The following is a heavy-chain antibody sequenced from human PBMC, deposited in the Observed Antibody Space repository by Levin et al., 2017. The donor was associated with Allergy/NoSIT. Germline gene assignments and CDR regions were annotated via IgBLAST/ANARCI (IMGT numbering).Heavy chain of an antibody. Sequence: SVKVSCKASGGTFSSYAISWVRQAPGQGLEWMGGIIPIFGTANYAQKFQGRVTITADESTSTAYMELSSLRSEDTAVYYCARGYYYDSSGLGAGGFDYWGQGTLVTVSS. J-gene: IGHJ4*02. D-gene: IGHD3-22*01. CDR2: IIPIFGTA. CDR1: GGTFSSYA. CDR3: ARGYYYDSSGLGAGGFDY. V-gene: IGHV1-69*13.